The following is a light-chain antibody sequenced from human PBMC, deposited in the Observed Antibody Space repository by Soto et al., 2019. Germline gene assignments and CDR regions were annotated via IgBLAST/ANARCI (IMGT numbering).Light chain of an antibody. CDR1: QSVSSN. V-gene: IGKV3-15*01. J-gene: IGKJ5*01. Sequence: EIVMTQSPATLSVSPGESATLSCRASQSVSSNLAWHQQKPGQAPRILMYDASTRATGISARFSGSGSGTEFTLTISSLQSEDVAVYCWQQYHNWPSTCGQGTRLEIK. CDR3: QQYHNWPST. CDR2: DAS.